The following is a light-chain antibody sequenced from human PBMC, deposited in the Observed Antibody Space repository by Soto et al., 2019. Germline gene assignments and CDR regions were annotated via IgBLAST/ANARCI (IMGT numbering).Light chain of an antibody. CDR1: QSVSSNY. CDR3: QQYGSSPPYT. J-gene: IGKJ2*01. Sequence: EIVLTQSPGTLSLSPGERATLSCRASQSVSSNYLAWYQQKPGQAPRLLIYGASSRATGIPDRFSGSGSGTEFTLTISRLEPEDFVVYYCQQYGSSPPYTFGQGTKLEIK. CDR2: GAS. V-gene: IGKV3-20*01.